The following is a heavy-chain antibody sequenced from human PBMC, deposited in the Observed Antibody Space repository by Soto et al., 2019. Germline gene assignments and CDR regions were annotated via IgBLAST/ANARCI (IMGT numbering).Heavy chain of an antibody. D-gene: IGHD3-22*01. V-gene: IGHV4-39*01. CDR3: ATHPYYDSSGNFDY. CDR1: GGSISSSSYY. Sequence: SETLSLTCTVSGGSISSSSYYWGWIRQPPGKGLEWIGSIYYSGSTYYNPSLKSRVTISVDTSKNQFSLKLSSVTAADTAVYYCATHPYYDSSGNFDYWGQGTLVTVSS. J-gene: IGHJ4*02. CDR2: IYYSGST.